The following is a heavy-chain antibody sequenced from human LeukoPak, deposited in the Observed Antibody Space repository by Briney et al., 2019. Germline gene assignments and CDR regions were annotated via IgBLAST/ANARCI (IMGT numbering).Heavy chain of an antibody. Sequence: PGGSLRLSCAVSGCTFSSYWMSWVRQAPGKGLEWVANIKQYGSEKYYVDSVKGRFTISRDNAKNSLYLQMNSLRAEDTAVYYCARGGGCSGGSCYSTTPYYYYGMDVWGQGTTVTVSS. V-gene: IGHV3-7*01. D-gene: IGHD2-15*01. CDR2: IKQYGSEK. CDR3: ARGGGCSGGSCYSTTPYYYYGMDV. J-gene: IGHJ6*02. CDR1: GCTFSSYW.